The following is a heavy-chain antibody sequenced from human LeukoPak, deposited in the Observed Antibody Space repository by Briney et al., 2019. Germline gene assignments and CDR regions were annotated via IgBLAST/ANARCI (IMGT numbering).Heavy chain of an antibody. CDR3: ARVETYYDILTGYYSYNWFDP. CDR2: IIPIFGTA. CDR1: GGTFSSYA. D-gene: IGHD3-9*01. Sequence: SVKVSCKASGGTFSSYAISWVRQAPGQGLEWMGGIIPIFGTANYAQKFQGRVTITADESTSTAYMELSSLRSEDTAVYYCARVETYYDILTGYYSYNWFDPWGQGTLVTVSS. J-gene: IGHJ5*02. V-gene: IGHV1-69*13.